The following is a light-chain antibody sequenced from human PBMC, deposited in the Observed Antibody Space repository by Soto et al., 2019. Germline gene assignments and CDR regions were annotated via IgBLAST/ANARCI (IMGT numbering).Light chain of an antibody. J-gene: IGKJ1*01. CDR1: QRITNNY. V-gene: IGKV3-20*01. Sequence: EIVLTQSPGTLSLSPGERATLSCRASQRITNNYLAWYQQKPGQSPRLLIYWTSSRATSIPDRFSGSGSGTDFTLTISRLEPEDSAVYYCQQYGSSPPTFGQGTKGEIK. CDR3: QQYGSSPPT. CDR2: WTS.